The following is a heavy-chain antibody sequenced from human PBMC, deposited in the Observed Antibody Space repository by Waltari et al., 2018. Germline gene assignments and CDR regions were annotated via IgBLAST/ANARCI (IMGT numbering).Heavy chain of an antibody. J-gene: IGHJ2*01. CDR3: ARAPYCGGDCYSWWYFDL. Sequence: EVQLVESGGGLIQPGGSLRLSCAASGFTVSSNYTRWVRQAPGTGLEWVSVIYSGGSTYYADSVKGRFTISRDNSKNTLYLQMNSLRAEDTAVYYCARAPYCGGDCYSWWYFDLWGRGTLVTVSS. D-gene: IGHD2-21*01. V-gene: IGHV3-53*01. CDR1: GFTVSSNY. CDR2: IYSGGST.